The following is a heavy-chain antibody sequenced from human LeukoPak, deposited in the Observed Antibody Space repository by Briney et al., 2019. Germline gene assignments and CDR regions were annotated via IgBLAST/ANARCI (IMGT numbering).Heavy chain of an antibody. D-gene: IGHD1-26*01. J-gene: IGHJ4*02. CDR1: GFTFDDYA. CDR2: ISWNSGTL. V-gene: IGHV3-9*01. Sequence: GGSLRLSCAASGFTFDDYAIHWVRQAPGKGLEWVSGISWNSGTLGYADSVKGRFTISRDNAKNSLYLQMNRLRAEDTALYYCAKGRGGSYSGFDYWGQGTLVTVSS. CDR3: AKGRGGSYSGFDY.